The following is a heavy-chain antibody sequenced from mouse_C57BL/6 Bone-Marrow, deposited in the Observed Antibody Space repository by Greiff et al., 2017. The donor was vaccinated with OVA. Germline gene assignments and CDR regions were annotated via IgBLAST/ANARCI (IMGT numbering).Heavy chain of an antibody. CDR2: IRSGGSYT. D-gene: IGHD1-1*01. J-gene: IGHJ2*01. CDR3: ARDYYGRSYYLDY. Sequence: EVQLVESGGDLVKPGGSLKLSCAASGFTFSSYGMSWVRQTPDKRLEWVATIRSGGSYTYYPDSVKGRFPISRDNAKNTLYLQMSSLKSEDTAMDYCARDYYGRSYYLDYGGQGTTLTVSS. V-gene: IGHV5-6*01. CDR1: GFTFSSYG.